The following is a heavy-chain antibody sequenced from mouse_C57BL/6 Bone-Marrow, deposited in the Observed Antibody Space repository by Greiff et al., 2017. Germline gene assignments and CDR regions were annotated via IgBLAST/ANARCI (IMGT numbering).Heavy chain of an antibody. V-gene: IGHV1-50*01. J-gene: IGHJ3*01. CDR1: GYTFTSYW. CDR2: IDPSDSYT. D-gene: IGHD1-1*01. Sequence: VQLQQSGAELVKPGASVKLSCKASGYTFTSYWMQWVKQRPGQGLEWIGEIDPSDSYTNYNPKFKGKATLTVDTSSSTAYMQLSSLTSEDSAVYYCEREGYYGSCWFAYWGQGTLVTVSA. CDR3: EREGYYGSCWFAY.